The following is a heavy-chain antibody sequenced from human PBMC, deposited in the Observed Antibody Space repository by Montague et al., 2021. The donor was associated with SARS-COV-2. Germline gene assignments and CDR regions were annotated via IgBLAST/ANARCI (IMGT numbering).Heavy chain of an antibody. CDR1: GGSISSYY. CDR2: IYHSGST. V-gene: IGHV4-4*07. D-gene: IGHD6-13*01. CDR3: ARVGYSSSWYYFDD. Sequence: SETLSLTCAVSGGSISSYYWSWIRQPAGKGLEWIGRIYHSGSTNYNPSLKSRVTMSVDTSKNQFSLKLSSVTAADTAVYYCARVGYSSSWYYFDDWGQGTPVTVSS. J-gene: IGHJ4*02.